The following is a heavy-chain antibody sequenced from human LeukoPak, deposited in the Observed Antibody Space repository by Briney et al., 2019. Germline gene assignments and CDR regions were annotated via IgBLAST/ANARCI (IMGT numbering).Heavy chain of an antibody. J-gene: IGHJ2*01. CDR2: IGTAGDT. V-gene: IGHV3-13*01. D-gene: IGHD2-21*02. CDR3: ARGVVTAIPWKVWYFDL. CDR1: GFTFSSYD. Sequence: AGGSLRLSCAASGFTFSSYDMHWVRQATGKGLEWVSAIGTAGDTYYPGSVKGRFTISRENAKNSLYLQMNSLRAGDTAVYYCARGVVTAIPWKVWYFDLWGRGTLVTVPS.